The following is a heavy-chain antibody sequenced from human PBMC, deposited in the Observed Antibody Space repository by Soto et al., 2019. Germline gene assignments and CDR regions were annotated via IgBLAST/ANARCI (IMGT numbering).Heavy chain of an antibody. V-gene: IGHV1-2*04. CDR1: GYSFTDYH. D-gene: IGHD2-8*01. CDR2: INPKSGGT. J-gene: IGHJ6*02. CDR3: ARGDCTYCSNGVCSFFYNHDMDV. Sequence: SLYSFCKASGYSFTDYHIHWVRQAPGQGIEWRGRINPKSGGTSTAQKFQGWVTMTTDTSISTASMELTMLTSDDTAIYYCARGDCTYCSNGVCSFFYNHDMDVLG.